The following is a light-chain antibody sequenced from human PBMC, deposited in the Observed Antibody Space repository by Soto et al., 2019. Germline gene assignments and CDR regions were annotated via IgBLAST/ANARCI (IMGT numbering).Light chain of an antibody. CDR1: QGISNW. Sequence: DIQMTQSPSTLSASIGDTVTVACRASQGISNWLAWYQQKPGKAPKLLIFHASSLESGVPSRFSGSGSGTEFTLTISSLQSDDFATYYCQQYYSFPWTFGQGTKVDIK. CDR2: HAS. V-gene: IGKV1-5*01. CDR3: QQYYSFPWT. J-gene: IGKJ1*01.